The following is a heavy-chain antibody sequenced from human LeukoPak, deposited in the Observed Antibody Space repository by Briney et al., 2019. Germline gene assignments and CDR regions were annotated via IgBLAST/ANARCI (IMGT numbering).Heavy chain of an antibody. CDR2: ISTTTTI. D-gene: IGHD1-26*01. J-gene: IGHJ4*02. CDR1: GFSFRNSE. CDR3: IRGTVGAPGNDY. Sequence: GSLRLSCAASGFSFRNSEMNWVRQAPGKGLEWVSYISTTTTIYYADSVKGRFTISRDNAENSLYLQMNSLRAEDTAVYYCIRGTVGAPGNDYWGQGTLVTVSS. V-gene: IGHV3-48*03.